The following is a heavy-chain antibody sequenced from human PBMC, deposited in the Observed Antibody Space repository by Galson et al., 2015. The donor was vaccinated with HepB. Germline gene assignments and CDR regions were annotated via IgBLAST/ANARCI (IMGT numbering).Heavy chain of an antibody. Sequence: SLRLSCAASGFTFSSYAMSWVRQAPGKGLEWVSAISGSGGSTYYADSVKGRFTISRDNSKNTLYLQMNSLRAEDTAVYYCAKGSDILTGYPFGAFDIWGQGTVVTVSS. CDR3: AKGSDILTGYPFGAFDI. V-gene: IGHV3-23*01. D-gene: IGHD3-9*01. CDR2: ISGSGGST. CDR1: GFTFSSYA. J-gene: IGHJ3*02.